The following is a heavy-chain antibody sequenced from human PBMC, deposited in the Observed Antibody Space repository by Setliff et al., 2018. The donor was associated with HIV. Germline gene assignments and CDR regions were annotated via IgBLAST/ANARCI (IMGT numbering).Heavy chain of an antibody. J-gene: IGHJ4*02. CDR3: ARGQGPVDY. V-gene: IGHV1-2*06. CDR1: GYIFTHYY. Sequence: AASVKVSCKTSGYIFTHYYTHWVRQAPGQGLEWMGRISPNYGGTHYPQKFQGRVTLTSDTSISTAYMELSGLTSDDTAVYYCARGQGPVDYWGQGTLVTVSS. CDR2: ISPNYGGT.